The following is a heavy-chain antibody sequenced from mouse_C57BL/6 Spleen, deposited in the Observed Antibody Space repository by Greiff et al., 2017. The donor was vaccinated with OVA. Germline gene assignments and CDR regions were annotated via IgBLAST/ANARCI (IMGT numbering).Heavy chain of an antibody. CDR3: AGIYYGNIYYAMDY. J-gene: IGHJ4*01. V-gene: IGHV1-26*01. CDR1: GYTFTDYY. CDR2: INPNNGGT. Sequence: EVQLQQSGPELVKPGASVKISCKASGYTFTDYYMNWVKQSHGKSLEWIGDINPNNGGTSYNQKFKGKATLTVDKSSSTAYMELRSLTSEDSAVYYCAGIYYGNIYYAMDYWGQGTSVTVSS. D-gene: IGHD2-1*01.